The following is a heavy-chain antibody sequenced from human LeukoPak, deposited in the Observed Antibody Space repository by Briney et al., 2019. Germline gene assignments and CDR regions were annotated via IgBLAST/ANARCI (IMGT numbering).Heavy chain of an antibody. Sequence: SETLSLTCTVSGGSISSSSYYWGWIRQPPGKGLEWIGSIYYSGSTYYNPSLKSRVTMSVDTSKNQFSLKLSSVTAADTAVYYCARDRFIAVADRRDFDYWGQGTLVTVSS. CDR1: GGSISSSSYY. D-gene: IGHD6-19*01. CDR3: ARDRFIAVADRRDFDY. J-gene: IGHJ4*02. V-gene: IGHV4-39*07. CDR2: IYYSGST.